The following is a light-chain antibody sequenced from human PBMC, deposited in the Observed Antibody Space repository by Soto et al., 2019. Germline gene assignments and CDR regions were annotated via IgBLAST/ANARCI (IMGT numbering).Light chain of an antibody. CDR1: QSISRN. CDR2: AAS. V-gene: IGKV3-15*01. J-gene: IGKJ1*01. Sequence: EIVMTQSPATLSVSPGERATLSCRASQSISRNLAWYQQKPGQAPRLLIYAASTRATGLPARFSGSGSGTEFTLTISSLQSEDFAVYSCQQYNNWPLTFGLGTKVEVK. CDR3: QQYNNWPLT.